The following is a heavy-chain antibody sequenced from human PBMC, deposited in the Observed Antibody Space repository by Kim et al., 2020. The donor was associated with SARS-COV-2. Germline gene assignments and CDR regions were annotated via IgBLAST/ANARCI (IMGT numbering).Heavy chain of an antibody. J-gene: IGHJ4*02. V-gene: IGHV4-39*06. D-gene: IGHD5-18*01. CDR3: ARGGGYSYGAIDY. Sequence: NPSLKMRVTVSVDPSNNQCALKLSSVTAADTAVYYCARGGGYSYGAIDYWGQGTLVTVSS.